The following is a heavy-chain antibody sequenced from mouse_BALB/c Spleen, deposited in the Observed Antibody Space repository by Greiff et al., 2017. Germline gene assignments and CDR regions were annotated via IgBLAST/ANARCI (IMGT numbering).Heavy chain of an antibody. J-gene: IGHJ3*01. Sequence: EVMLVESGGGLVKPGGSLKLSCAASGFAFSSYDMSWVRQTPEKRLEWVAYISSGGGSTYYPDTVKGRFTISRDNAKNTLYLQMSSLKSEDTAMYYCARHLYGYDTFAYWGQGTLVTVSA. CDR2: ISSGGGST. V-gene: IGHV5-12-1*01. CDR3: ARHLYGYDTFAY. D-gene: IGHD2-2*01. CDR1: GFAFSSYD.